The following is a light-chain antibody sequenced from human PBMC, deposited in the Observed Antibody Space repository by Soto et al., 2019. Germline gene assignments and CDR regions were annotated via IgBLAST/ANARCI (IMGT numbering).Light chain of an antibody. CDR3: SSPITNNIVV. CDR2: EVS. Sequence: QSALTQPASVSGSPGQSITISCTGTSSDVGDYNYVSWYQQHPGKAPKLIVYEVSHRLSGVSDRFSGSKSGHTASLTISGLQDDDEADYYCSSPITNNIVVFGGGTKLTVL. CDR1: SSDVGDYNY. J-gene: IGLJ2*01. V-gene: IGLV2-14*01.